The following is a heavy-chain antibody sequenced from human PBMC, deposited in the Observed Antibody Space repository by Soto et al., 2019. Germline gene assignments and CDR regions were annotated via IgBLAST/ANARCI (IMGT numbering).Heavy chain of an antibody. CDR3: GTRRSEVVPGAMHT. CDR2: IYPTGST. CDR1: GDSFSNYY. D-gene: IGHD2-2*01. V-gene: IGHV4-4*07. J-gene: IGHJ5*01. Sequence: QVQLQESGPGLVKPSETLSLSCTVSGDSFSNYYCNWVRKSAGKGLEWIGRIYPTGSTTYNPTLNMGLTVAVDTSKNQLSLKLTSMTAEDTAVYYCGTRRSEVVPGAMHTLGHEPLVTVSS.